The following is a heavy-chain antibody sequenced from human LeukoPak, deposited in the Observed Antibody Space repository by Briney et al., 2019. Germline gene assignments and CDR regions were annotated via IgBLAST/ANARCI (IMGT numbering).Heavy chain of an antibody. D-gene: IGHD2-2*01. Sequence: PGGSLRLPCAVSGFTSSSYGVHWVRQAPGKGLEWVAVISNDGSNNYYSDSVKGRFTISRDNSNNTLYLQMNSLRAEDSAVYYCANVNRINSFCGSFPNWGQGTLVTVSS. CDR1: GFTSSSYG. CDR2: ISNDGSNN. J-gene: IGHJ4*02. V-gene: IGHV3-30*18. CDR3: ANVNRINSFCGSFPN.